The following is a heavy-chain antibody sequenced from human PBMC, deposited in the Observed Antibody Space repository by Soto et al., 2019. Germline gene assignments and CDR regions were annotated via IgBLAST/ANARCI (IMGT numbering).Heavy chain of an antibody. CDR2: ISYDGSNK. CDR1: GFTLSSYA. D-gene: IGHD3-9*01. V-gene: IGHV3-30-3*01. J-gene: IGHJ6*02. Sequence: GGSLRLSCAASGFTLSSYAMHWVRQAPGKGLEWVAVISYDGSNKYYADSVKGRFTISRDNSKNTLYLQMNSLRAEDTAVYYCARDLNDILTGSYYYYGMDVWGQGTTVTVSS. CDR3: ARDLNDILTGSYYYYGMDV.